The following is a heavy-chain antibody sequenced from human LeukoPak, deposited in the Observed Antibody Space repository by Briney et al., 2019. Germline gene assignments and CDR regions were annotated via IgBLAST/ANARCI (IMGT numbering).Heavy chain of an antibody. CDR2: IYLGDSDT. CDR3: ARHPSYTSGWPLDY. Sequence: GESLKISRKGSGYSSTNYWIGWVRQMPGKGLEWMGIIYLGDSDTRYSPSFQGQVTISADKSITTAYLQWSSLKASDTAIYYCARHPSYTSGWPLDYWGQGTLVTVSS. V-gene: IGHV5-51*01. CDR1: GYSSTNYW. J-gene: IGHJ4*02. D-gene: IGHD6-19*01.